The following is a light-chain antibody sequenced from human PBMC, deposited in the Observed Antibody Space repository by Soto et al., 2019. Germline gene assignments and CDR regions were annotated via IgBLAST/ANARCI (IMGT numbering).Light chain of an antibody. CDR2: EGS. CDR3: CAYVNSRSYV. V-gene: IGLV2-23*01. CDR1: ITNVGRFDV. Sequence: QSVLTQPASVSGSLGQSITISCTGTITNVGRFDVVYWYQQHPGQVPKLIIYEGSRRPSGVSSRFSGSKSGNTASLTISGLQAEDEADYYCCAYVNSRSYVFGIGTKVTVL. J-gene: IGLJ1*01.